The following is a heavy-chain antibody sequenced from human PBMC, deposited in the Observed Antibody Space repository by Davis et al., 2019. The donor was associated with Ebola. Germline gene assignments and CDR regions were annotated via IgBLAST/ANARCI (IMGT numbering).Heavy chain of an antibody. V-gene: IGHV3-21*01. CDR3: AREGATVTSGAFDI. J-gene: IGHJ3*02. Sequence: GESLKISCAASGFTFSDHWMDWVRQAPGKGLEWVSSISSSSSYIYYADSVKGRFTISRDNAKNSLYLQMNSLRAEDTAVYYCAREGATVTSGAFDIWGQGTMVTVSS. CDR2: ISSSSSYI. CDR1: GFTFSDHW. D-gene: IGHD4-11*01.